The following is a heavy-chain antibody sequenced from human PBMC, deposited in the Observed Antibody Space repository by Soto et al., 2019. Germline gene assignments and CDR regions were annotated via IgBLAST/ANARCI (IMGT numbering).Heavy chain of an antibody. D-gene: IGHD3-10*01. J-gene: IGHJ6*02. Sequence: GESLKISCKGSGYSFTSYWIGWVRQMPGKGLEWMGIIYPGDSDTRYSPSFQGQVTISADKSISTAYLQWSSLKASDTAMYYCARCGSGSSSYYYYGMDVWGQGTTVTVSS. CDR2: IYPGDSDT. CDR3: ARCGSGSSSYYYYGMDV. V-gene: IGHV5-51*01. CDR1: GYSFTSYW.